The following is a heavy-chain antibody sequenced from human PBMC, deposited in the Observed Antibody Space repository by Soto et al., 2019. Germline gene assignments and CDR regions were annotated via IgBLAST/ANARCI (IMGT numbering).Heavy chain of an antibody. CDR1: GGSISSGGYY. CDR2: IYYSGST. V-gene: IGHV4-31*03. Sequence: PSETLSLTCTVSGGSISSGGYYWSWIRQHPGKGLEWIGYIYYSGSTYYNPSLKSRVTISVDTSKNQFSLKLSSVTAADTAVYYCERDLRGYYDFWSGSLGMDVWGQGTTVTVSS. J-gene: IGHJ6*02. CDR3: ERDLRGYYDFWSGSLGMDV. D-gene: IGHD3-3*01.